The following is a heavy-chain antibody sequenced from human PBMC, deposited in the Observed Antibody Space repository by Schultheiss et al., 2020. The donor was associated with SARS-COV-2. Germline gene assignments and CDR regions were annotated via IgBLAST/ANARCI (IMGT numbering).Heavy chain of an antibody. CDR1: GDSFRSSSYY. CDR2: MYYTGST. Sequence: SETLSLTCTVSGDSFRSSSYYWGWIRQPPEKGLEWLASMYYTGSTYYNPSLKSRVTISVDRSKNQFSLKLSSVTAADTAVYYCARHLYSTSGNYFYYYLGVWGKGTTVTVSS. D-gene: IGHD2-2*01. J-gene: IGHJ6*03. V-gene: IGHV4-39*01. CDR3: ARHLYSTSGNYFYYYLGV.